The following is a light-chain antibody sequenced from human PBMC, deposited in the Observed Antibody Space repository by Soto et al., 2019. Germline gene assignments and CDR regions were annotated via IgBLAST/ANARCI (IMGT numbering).Light chain of an antibody. CDR3: QQHNKWPPWT. V-gene: IGKV3-15*01. CDR1: QSVSSD. J-gene: IGKJ1*01. CDR2: GAS. Sequence: EIVMTQSPATLSVSPGEGATLSCRASQSVSSDLAWYQQKPGQAPRLLIYGASTRAPGIPARFSGSGSGTDFSLTISGLQPEDFAVYYCQQHNKWPPWTFGQGAKVEIK.